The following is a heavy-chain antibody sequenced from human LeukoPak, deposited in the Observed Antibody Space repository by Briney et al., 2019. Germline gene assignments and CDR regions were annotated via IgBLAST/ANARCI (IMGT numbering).Heavy chain of an antibody. CDR3: ASLGGYYYDSSGPDY. D-gene: IGHD3-22*01. V-gene: IGHV4-34*01. Sequence: PSETLSLTCAVYGGSFSGYYWSWIRQPPGKGLEWIGEINHSGSTNYNPSPKSRVTISVDTSKNQFSLKLSSVTAADTAAYYCASLGGYYYDSSGPDYWGQGTLVTVSS. J-gene: IGHJ4*02. CDR2: INHSGST. CDR1: GGSFSGYY.